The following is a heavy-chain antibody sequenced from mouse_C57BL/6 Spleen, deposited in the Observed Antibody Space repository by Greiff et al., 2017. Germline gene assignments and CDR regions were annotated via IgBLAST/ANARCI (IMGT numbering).Heavy chain of an antibody. CDR2: ISNGGGST. D-gene: IGHD1-1*01. V-gene: IGHV5-12*01. J-gene: IGHJ4*01. CDR1: GFTFSDYY. Sequence: EVNVVESGGGLVQPGGSLKLSCAASGFTFSDYYMYWVRQTPEKRLEWVAYISNGGGSTYYPDTVKGRFTISRDNAKNTLYLQMSRLKSEDTAMYYCARQGYYGKDYYAMDYWGQGTSVTVSS. CDR3: ARQGYYGKDYYAMDY.